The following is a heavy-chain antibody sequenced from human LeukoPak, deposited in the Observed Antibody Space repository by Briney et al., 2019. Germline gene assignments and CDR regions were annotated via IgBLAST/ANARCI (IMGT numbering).Heavy chain of an antibody. V-gene: IGHV3-21*01. J-gene: IGHJ4*02. D-gene: IGHD6-19*01. Sequence: PGGSLRLSCAASGFTFSSYSMSWVRQAPGKGLEWVSSITTSSTYISYADSVKGRFTISRDNAKNSLYLQMNSLRAEDTAVYCCARGNDSSGSFCFGGQGTRDTVS. CDR2: ITTSSTYI. CDR1: GFTFSSYS. CDR3: ARGNDSSGSFCF.